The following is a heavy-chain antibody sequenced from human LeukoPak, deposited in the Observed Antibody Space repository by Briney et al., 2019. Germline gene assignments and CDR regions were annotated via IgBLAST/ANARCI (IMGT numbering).Heavy chain of an antibody. CDR2: INPRSGGT. Sequence: ASVRVSCVASGYSFTGYHMHWVRQAPGEGGEWMAWINPRSGGTNYAQKFQGRVTVTRDTSISTVYMEVTRLTSDDTAEYYCARDLWLPDGFIHNPSFYYWGQGTLVTVSS. V-gene: IGHV1-2*02. J-gene: IGHJ4*02. D-gene: IGHD5-24*01. CDR3: ARDLWLPDGFIHNPSFYY. CDR1: GYSFTGYH.